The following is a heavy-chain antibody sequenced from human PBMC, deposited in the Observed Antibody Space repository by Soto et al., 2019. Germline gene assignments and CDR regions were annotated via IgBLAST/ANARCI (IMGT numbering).Heavy chain of an antibody. Sequence: SVKVSCKASGCTFSSYAISWVRQAPGQGLEWMGGIIPIFGTANYAQKFQGRVTITADESTSTAYMELSSLRSEDTAVYYCARTLVESYGPTGAFDIWGQGIMITVSS. V-gene: IGHV1-69*13. CDR2: IIPIFGTA. D-gene: IGHD5-18*01. CDR1: GCTFSSYA. J-gene: IGHJ3*02. CDR3: ARTLVESYGPTGAFDI.